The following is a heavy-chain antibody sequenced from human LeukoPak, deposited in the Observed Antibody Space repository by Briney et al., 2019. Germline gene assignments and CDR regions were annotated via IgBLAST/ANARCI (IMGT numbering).Heavy chain of an antibody. CDR1: GFSSSSYS. CDR2: ISRGSDSI. J-gene: IGHJ3*02. D-gene: IGHD5-18*01. Sequence: GGSLRLSCAASGFSSSSYSMNWVRQAPGKGLEWVSYISRGSDSIYYADSVKGRFTVSRDNPKNSLYLQMNSLRAGDTAVYYCATLRKDTAMPRAFDIWGQGTLVTVSS. CDR3: ATLRKDTAMPRAFDI. V-gene: IGHV3-21*01.